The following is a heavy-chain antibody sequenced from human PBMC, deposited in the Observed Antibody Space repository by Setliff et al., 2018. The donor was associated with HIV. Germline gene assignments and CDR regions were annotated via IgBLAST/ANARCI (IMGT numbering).Heavy chain of an antibody. J-gene: IGHJ4*02. V-gene: IGHV2-5*02. CDR2: IYWDDDK. Sequence: SGPTLVNPTQTLTLTCTFSGFSLSTSGVGVGWIRQPPGKALEWLAVIYWDDDKRYSPSLKNRLTITRDTSKNQVFLTVTNMDPVDTATYYCARTYLAAAGPSSSYYFDYWGQGTLVTVSS. CDR1: GFSLSTSGVG. CDR3: ARTYLAAAGPSSSYYFDY. D-gene: IGHD6-13*01.